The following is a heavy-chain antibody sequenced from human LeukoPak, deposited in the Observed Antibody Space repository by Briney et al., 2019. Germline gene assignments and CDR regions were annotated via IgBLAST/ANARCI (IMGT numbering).Heavy chain of an antibody. CDR3: ARAGKGYLQLDY. J-gene: IGHJ4*02. D-gene: IGHD5-24*01. V-gene: IGHV4-59*01. CDR1: GGFISTYY. CDR2: IHYSGNT. Sequence: SETLPLTCTVSGGFISTYYWSWIRQPPGKGLEWIGYIHYSGNTNSNPSLKSRVTISVDTSKNQFSLNLSSVTPADTAVYYCARAGKGYLQLDYWGQGALVTVSS.